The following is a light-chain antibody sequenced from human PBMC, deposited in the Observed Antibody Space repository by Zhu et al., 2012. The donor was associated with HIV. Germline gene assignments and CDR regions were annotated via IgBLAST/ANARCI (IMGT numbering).Light chain of an antibody. V-gene: IGKV3-15*01. CDR2: GAS. Sequence: EIVMTQSPDTLSVSPGERATLSCRASQSVNSNLAWYQQKPGQAPRLLIYGASTRATGIPARFTGSGSGTEFSLAISSMQSEDFGVYYCQEYNNWPLTFGGGSKVDLK. CDR1: QSVNSN. J-gene: IGKJ4*01. CDR3: QEYNNWPLT.